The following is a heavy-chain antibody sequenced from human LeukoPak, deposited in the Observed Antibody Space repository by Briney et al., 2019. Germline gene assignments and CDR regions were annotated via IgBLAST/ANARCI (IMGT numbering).Heavy chain of an antibody. CDR2: INSDGSST. CDR3: ARVGYGGTWYVDY. Sequence: GGSLRLSCAASGFTFSSYWMHWVRQAPGKGLVWVSRINSDGSSTSYADSVKGRFTISRDSAKNTLYLQMNSLRAEDTAVYYCARVGYGGTWYVDYWGQGTLVTVST. D-gene: IGHD6-13*01. CDR1: GFTFSSYW. J-gene: IGHJ4*02. V-gene: IGHV3-74*01.